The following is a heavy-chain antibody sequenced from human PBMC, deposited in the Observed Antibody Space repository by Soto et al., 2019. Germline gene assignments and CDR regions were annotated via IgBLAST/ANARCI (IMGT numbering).Heavy chain of an antibody. CDR1: GFTSSNAW. D-gene: IGHD3-22*01. CDR2: VKSKNDGGTT. Sequence: GGFLRLSCAASGFTSSNAWINWVRQAPGKGLEWVGRVKSKNDGGTTDFAAPVKGRFAISRDDSKNMVYLEMNSLQTEDTAIYYCTTDSYITSIIVRFDYWGHGTLVTV. CDR3: TTDSYITSIIVRFDY. J-gene: IGHJ4*01. V-gene: IGHV3-15*07.